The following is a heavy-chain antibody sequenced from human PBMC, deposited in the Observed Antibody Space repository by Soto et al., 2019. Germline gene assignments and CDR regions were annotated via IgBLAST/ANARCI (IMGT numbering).Heavy chain of an antibody. D-gene: IGHD5-12*01. J-gene: IGHJ4*02. CDR2: IYYSVST. Sequence: SETLSLTCSVSGFSINSFDYYWSCIRQSPGKGLELIVYIYYSVSTYYNPSLKSRSTISIDTSKNQFFLDVDSVTAADTAVYYCARLHNGYEAFEYWGQGTLVTVSS. V-gene: IGHV4-30-4*02. CDR3: ARLHNGYEAFEY. CDR1: GFSINSFDYY.